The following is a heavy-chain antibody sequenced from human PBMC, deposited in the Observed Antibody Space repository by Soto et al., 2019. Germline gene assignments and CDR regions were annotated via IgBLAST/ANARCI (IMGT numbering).Heavy chain of an antibody. CDR1: GGTFSSYA. J-gene: IGHJ6*02. CDR3: ASRKRPYYYYYYGLDV. Sequence: SVKVSCKASGGTFSSYAISWLRQAPGQGLEWMGGIIPIFGTANYAQKFQGRVTITADESTSTAYMELSSLRSEDTAVYYCASRKRPYYYYYYGLDVWGQGTTVTVAS. CDR2: IIPIFGTA. V-gene: IGHV1-69*13.